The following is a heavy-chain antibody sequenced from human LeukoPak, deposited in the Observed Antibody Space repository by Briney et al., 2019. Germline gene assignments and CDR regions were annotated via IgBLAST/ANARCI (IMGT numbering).Heavy chain of an antibody. CDR1: GFSVTSNH. CDR2: IYTGGTT. V-gene: IGHV3-66*01. D-gene: IGHD6-6*01. J-gene: IGHJ4*02. Sequence: GGSLRLSCAASGFSVTSNHMNWVRQAPGKGLEWVSIIYTGGTTHYADSLNDRFTISRDDSINTLYLQMNSLRAEDTAVYYGARDSSSYYLDYWGQGTLVTVSS. CDR3: ARDSSSYYLDY.